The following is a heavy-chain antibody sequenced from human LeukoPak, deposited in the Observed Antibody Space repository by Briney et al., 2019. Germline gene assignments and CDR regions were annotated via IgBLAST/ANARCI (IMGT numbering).Heavy chain of an antibody. CDR2: IYTTGST. V-gene: IGHV4-61*02. J-gene: IGHJ2*01. CDR3: ATNQGGSYYGYWYFDL. CDR1: GCSINSGNSY. Sequence: SETLSLTCTVSGCSINSGNSYWSWIRQPAGKGLEWLGRIYTTGSTNYNPSLNSRVTISVDTSKTQFSLKLSSVTAADTAVYYCATNQGGSYYGYWYFDLWGRGTLVTVSS. D-gene: IGHD1-26*01.